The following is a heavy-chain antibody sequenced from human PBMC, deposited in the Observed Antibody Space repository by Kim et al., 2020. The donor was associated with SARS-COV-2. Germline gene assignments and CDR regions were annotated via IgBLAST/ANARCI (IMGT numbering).Heavy chain of an antibody. D-gene: IGHD3-10*01. Sequence: ADSVKGRFTISRDNSKNTLYLQMNSLRAEDTTVYYCAKDPFLGSAGAYGYWGQGTLVTVSS. J-gene: IGHJ4*02. CDR3: AKDPFLGSAGAYGY. V-gene: IGHV3-23*01.